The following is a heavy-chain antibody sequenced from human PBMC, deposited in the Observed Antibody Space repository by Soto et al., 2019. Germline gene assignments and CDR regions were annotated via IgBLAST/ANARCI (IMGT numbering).Heavy chain of an antibody. CDR2: IWHDGSKK. Sequence: QVQLVESGGGVVQPGRSLRLSCAASEFTFSTYGMHWVRQAPGKGLEWVAVIWHDGSKKYYADSVKGRFTISRDNSKNTLYLQMNSLTAEDTAVYYCARDYFEGADHFDYWGQGTLVTVSS. CDR1: EFTFSTYG. J-gene: IGHJ4*02. CDR3: ARDYFEGADHFDY. V-gene: IGHV3-33*01. D-gene: IGHD3-10*01.